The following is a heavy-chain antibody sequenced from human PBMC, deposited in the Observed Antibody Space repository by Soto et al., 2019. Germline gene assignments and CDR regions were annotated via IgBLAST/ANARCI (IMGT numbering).Heavy chain of an antibody. V-gene: IGHV3-30*18. D-gene: IGHD6-19*01. J-gene: IGHJ5*02. CDR2: ISHDGSNT. CDR3: AKDWGSSGWFNWFDP. Sequence: QVQLVESGGGVVQPGRSLRLSCVASGFTLSNTGMQWVRQAPGKGLEWVAMISHDGSNTYYGDSVKGRFTISRDNSWNTLYLQMDSLRPEDTSVYYCAKDWGSSGWFNWFDPWGQGTLVTVSS. CDR1: GFTLSNTG.